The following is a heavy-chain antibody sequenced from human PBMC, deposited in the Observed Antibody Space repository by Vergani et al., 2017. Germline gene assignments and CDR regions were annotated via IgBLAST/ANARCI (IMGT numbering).Heavy chain of an antibody. CDR2: IKQDGSEK. CDR1: GFTFSSYW. Sequence: EVQLVESGGGLVQPGGSLRLSCAASGFTFSSYWMSWVRQAPGKGLEWVANIKQDGSEKYYVDSVKGRFTISRDNAKNSLYLQMNSLRAEDTAVYYCARDQSGLFPPYYYYYGMDVWGQGTTVTVSS. J-gene: IGHJ6*02. V-gene: IGHV3-7*01. CDR3: ARDQSGLFPPYYYYYGMDV. D-gene: IGHD6-25*01.